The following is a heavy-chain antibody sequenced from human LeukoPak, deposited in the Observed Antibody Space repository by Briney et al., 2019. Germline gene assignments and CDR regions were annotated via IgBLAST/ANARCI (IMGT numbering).Heavy chain of an antibody. V-gene: IGHV3-13*01. CDR3: ARSYGSGSYYPSYYFDY. D-gene: IGHD3-10*01. J-gene: IGHJ4*02. Sequence: GGSLRLSCAASGFTFSSYDMHWVRQATGKGLEWVSAIDTAGDTYYPGSVKGRFTISRENAKNSLYLQMNSLRAGDTAVYYCARSYGSGSYYPSYYFDYWGQGTLVTVSS. CDR2: IDTAGDT. CDR1: GFTFSSYD.